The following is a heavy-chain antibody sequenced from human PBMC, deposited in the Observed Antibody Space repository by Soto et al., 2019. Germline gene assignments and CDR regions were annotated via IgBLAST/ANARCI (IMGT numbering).Heavy chain of an antibody. Sequence: DSVKVSCKASGYTFTGYYMHWVRQAPGQGLEWMGWINPNSGGTNYAQKFQGRVTTTRDTSISTAYMELSRLRSDDTAVYYCARGATIFGVVPYRGTDVSGPATTVTL. J-gene: IGHJ6*02. CDR1: GYTFTGYY. CDR2: INPNSGGT. V-gene: IGHV1-2*02. D-gene: IGHD3-3*01. CDR3: ARGATIFGVVPYRGTDV.